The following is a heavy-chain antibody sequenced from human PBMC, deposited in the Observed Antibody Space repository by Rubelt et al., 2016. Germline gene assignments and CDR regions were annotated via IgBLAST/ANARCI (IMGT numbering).Heavy chain of an antibody. D-gene: IGHD5-24*01. CDR3: ARERDDYGDY. V-gene: IGHV1-18*01. J-gene: IGHJ4*02. Sequence: QVQLVQSGAEVKKPGSSVKVSCKASGGTFSSYAISWVRQAPGQGLEWMGRISAYNGNTNYAQKCRGRVTMTTDASTSTAYMELRSLRSDDTAVYYCARERDDYGDYWGQGTLVTVSS. CDR2: ISAYNGNT. CDR1: GGTFSSYA.